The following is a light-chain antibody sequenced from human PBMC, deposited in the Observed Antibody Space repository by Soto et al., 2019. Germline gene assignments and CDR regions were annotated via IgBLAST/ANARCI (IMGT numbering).Light chain of an antibody. V-gene: IGKV3-20*01. CDR1: QSVTSRY. Sequence: EIVLTQSPGTLSLSPGERATLSCKASQSVTSRYLAWYQQKPGQDPRLLIYGASSRATGIPDRFSGSGSGKDFTLTISRQEPEDFAVYFCQQYNNSPEYTFGQGTKLEIK. CDR2: GAS. J-gene: IGKJ2*01. CDR3: QQYNNSPEYT.